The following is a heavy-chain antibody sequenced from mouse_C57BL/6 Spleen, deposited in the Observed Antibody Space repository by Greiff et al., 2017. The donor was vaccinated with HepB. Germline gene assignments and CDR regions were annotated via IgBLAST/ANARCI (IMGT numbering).Heavy chain of an antibody. CDR1: GFTFSSYG. V-gene: IGHV5-6*01. CDR3: ARKTARSSYYAMDY. CDR2: ISSGGSYT. Sequence: EVKLMESGGDLVKPGGSLKLSCAASGFTFSSYGMSWVRQTPDKRLEWVATISSGGSYTYYPDSVKGRFTISRDNAKNTLYLQMSSLKSEDTAMYYCARKTARSSYYAMDYWGQGTSVTVSS. D-gene: IGHD3-1*01. J-gene: IGHJ4*01.